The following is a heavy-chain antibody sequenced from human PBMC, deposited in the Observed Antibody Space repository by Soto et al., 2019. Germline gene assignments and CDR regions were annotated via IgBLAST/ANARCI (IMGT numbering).Heavy chain of an antibody. J-gene: IGHJ6*02. V-gene: IGHV1-69*13. CDR3: ARDEVVRGVTTYYYYGMDV. D-gene: IGHD3-10*01. CDR2: IIPIFGTA. Sequence: SVKVSCKASGGTFSSYAISWVRQAPGQGLEWMGGIIPIFGTASYAQKFQGRVTITADESTSTAYMELSSLRSEDTAVYYCARDEVVRGVTTYYYYGMDVWGHGTTVTVSS. CDR1: GGTFSSYA.